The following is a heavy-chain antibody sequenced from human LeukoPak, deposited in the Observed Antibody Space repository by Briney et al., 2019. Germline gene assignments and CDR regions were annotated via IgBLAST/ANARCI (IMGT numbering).Heavy chain of an antibody. D-gene: IGHD3-10*01. CDR1: GGSISSSNW. V-gene: IGHV4-4*02. CDR3: ARTQGYYGSGSLLEDYGMDV. CDR2: IYHSGST. Sequence: SGTLSLTCAVSGGSISSSNWWSWVRQPPGKGLEWIGEIYHSGSTNYNPSLKSRVTISVDKSKNQFSLKLSSVTAADTAVYYCARTQGYYGSGSLLEDYGMDVWGQGTTVTVSS. J-gene: IGHJ6*02.